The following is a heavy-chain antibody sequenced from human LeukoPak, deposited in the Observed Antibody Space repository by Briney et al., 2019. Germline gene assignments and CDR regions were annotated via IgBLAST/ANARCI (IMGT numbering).Heavy chain of an antibody. CDR2: IIPIFGTA. J-gene: IGHJ4*02. D-gene: IGHD5-12*01. Sequence: ASVKVSCKASGGTFSSYAISWVRQAPGQGLEWMGGIIPIFGTANYAQKFQGRVTITADESTSTAYMELSSLRSGDTAVYYCARVRGGIVATIFDYWGQGTLVTVSS. V-gene: IGHV1-69*13. CDR3: ARVRGGIVATIFDY. CDR1: GGTFSSYA.